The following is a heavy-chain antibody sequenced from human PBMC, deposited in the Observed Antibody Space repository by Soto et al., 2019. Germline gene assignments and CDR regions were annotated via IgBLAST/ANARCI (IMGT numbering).Heavy chain of an antibody. D-gene: IGHD3-3*02. V-gene: IGHV3-15*07. CDR2: IKSKTAGGTT. CDR3: TTAKVMPLLEWLFPYYYYAMDV. CDR1: GLTFSNAW. J-gene: IGHJ6*02. Sequence: EVQLVESGGGLVKPGGSLRLSCAASGLTFSNAWMNWVRQAPGKGLEWVGRIKSKTAGGTTDYAAPVKGRFTISRDDSKNTLYLQMNSLKTEDTAVYYCTTAKVMPLLEWLFPYYYYAMDVWGQGTTVTVSS.